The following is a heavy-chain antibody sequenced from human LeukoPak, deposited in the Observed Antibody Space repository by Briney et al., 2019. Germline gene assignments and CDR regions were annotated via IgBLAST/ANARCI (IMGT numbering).Heavy chain of an antibody. Sequence: PGGSLRLSCAAYGFTFSSYSMNWVRQAPGKGLEWVSYISSSSSTIYYADSVKGRFTISRDNAKNSLYLQMNSLRAEDTAVYYCARDFRRAAAGDDYWGQGTLVTVSS. J-gene: IGHJ4*02. CDR3: ARDFRRAAAGDDY. V-gene: IGHV3-48*04. CDR2: ISSSSSTI. D-gene: IGHD6-13*01. CDR1: GFTFSSYS.